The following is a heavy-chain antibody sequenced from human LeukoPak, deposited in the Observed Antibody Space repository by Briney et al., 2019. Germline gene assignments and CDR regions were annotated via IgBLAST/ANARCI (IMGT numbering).Heavy chain of an antibody. Sequence: SETLSLTCAVYDGSLSGYYWAWIRQPPGRGLEWIGSIYYTGVTFYSPSLKSRVTISVDTSKNQFSLKVISVTAADTAVYYCAREEASAGDYWGQGTLVTVSS. J-gene: IGHJ4*02. CDR2: IYYTGVT. V-gene: IGHV4-39*01. CDR1: DGSLSGYY. D-gene: IGHD6-13*01. CDR3: AREEASAGDY.